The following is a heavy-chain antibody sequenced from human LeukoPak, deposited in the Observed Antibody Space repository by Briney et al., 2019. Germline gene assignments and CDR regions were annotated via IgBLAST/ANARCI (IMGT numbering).Heavy chain of an antibody. CDR3: ARVGAGEGRIDY. D-gene: IGHD3-10*01. J-gene: IGHJ4*02. V-gene: IGHV1-8*03. CDR1: GYTFIIYE. Sequence: ASVKVSCKASGYTFIIYEIQWVRQAPGQGLEWVGWMRPRYGNTAYAQSFQGRVTITRDTSIDTVYMELSGLRSEDTAVYYCARVGAGEGRIDYWAQGTLITVSS. CDR2: MRPRYGNT.